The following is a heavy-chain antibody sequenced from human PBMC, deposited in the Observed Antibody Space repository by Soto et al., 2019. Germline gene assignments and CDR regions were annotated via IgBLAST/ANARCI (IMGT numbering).Heavy chain of an antibody. CDR3: ASLNPNYDFWSGYFAFDI. D-gene: IGHD3-3*01. CDR2: ISSSSSYI. V-gene: IGHV3-21*01. CDR1: GFTFSSYS. Sequence: PGGSLRLSCAASGFTFSSYSMNWVRQAPGKGLEWVSSISSSSSYIYYADSVKGRFTISRDNAKNSLYLQMNSLRAEDTAVYYCASLNPNYDFWSGYFAFDIWGQGTMVTVSS. J-gene: IGHJ3*02.